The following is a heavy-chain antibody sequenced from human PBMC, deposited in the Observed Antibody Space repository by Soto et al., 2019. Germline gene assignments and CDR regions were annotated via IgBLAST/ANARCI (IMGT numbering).Heavy chain of an antibody. J-gene: IGHJ6*04. CDR3: ARQPSAIAVAGSDV. D-gene: IGHD6-19*01. CDR2: IYYSGST. CDR1: GSSISSSSYY. V-gene: IGHV4-61*05. Sequence: SETLSLTCTVSGSSISSSSYYWSWSRQPPGKGLEWIGYIYYSGSTNYNPSLKSRVTISVDTSKNQFSLKLSSVTAADTAVYHCARQPSAIAVAGSDVWGKGTTVTVSS.